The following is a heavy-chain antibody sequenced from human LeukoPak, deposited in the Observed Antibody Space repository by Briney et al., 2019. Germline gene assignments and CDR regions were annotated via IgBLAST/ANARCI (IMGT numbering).Heavy chain of an antibody. Sequence: GGSLRLSCAASGFTFSSYSMNWVRQAPGKGLEWFSYISSSSSTIYYADSVKGRFTISRDNAKNSLYLQMNSLRAEDTAVYYCASERGWFGEFDYWGQGTLVTVSS. CDR1: GFTFSSYS. D-gene: IGHD3-10*01. V-gene: IGHV3-48*01. CDR2: ISSSSSTI. J-gene: IGHJ4*02. CDR3: ASERGWFGEFDY.